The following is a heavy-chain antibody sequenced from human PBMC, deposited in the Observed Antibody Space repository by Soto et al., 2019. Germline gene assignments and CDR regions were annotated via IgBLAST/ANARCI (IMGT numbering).Heavy chain of an antibody. CDR2: INANNGNT. J-gene: IGHJ4*02. V-gene: IGHV1-18*01. Sequence: ASVKVSCKASGYTSTGYYMHWVRQAPGQGLEWMGWINANNGNTNYAQKLQGRVTMTTDTSTSTAYMELRSLRSDDTAVYYCARGMGYSSSWYLTDLDYWGQGTLVTVSS. CDR3: ARGMGYSSSWYLTDLDY. D-gene: IGHD6-13*01. CDR1: GYTSTGYY.